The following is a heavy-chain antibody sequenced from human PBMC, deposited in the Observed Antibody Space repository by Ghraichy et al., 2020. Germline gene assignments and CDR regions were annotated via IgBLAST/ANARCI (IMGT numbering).Heavy chain of an antibody. CDR2: IKSKTDGGTT. CDR1: GFTFSNAW. Sequence: GGSPRLSCAASGFTFSNAWMSWVRQAPGKGLEWVGRIKSKTDGGTTDYAAPVKGRFTISRDDSKNTLYLQMNSLKTEDTAVYYCTTDPDYGLWVDYYGMDVWGQGTTVTVSS. J-gene: IGHJ6*02. CDR3: TTDPDYGLWVDYYGMDV. D-gene: IGHD3-16*01. V-gene: IGHV3-15*01.